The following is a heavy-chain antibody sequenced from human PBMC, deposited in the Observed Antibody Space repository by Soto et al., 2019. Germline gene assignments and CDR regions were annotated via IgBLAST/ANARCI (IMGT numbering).Heavy chain of an antibody. CDR2: FTYSSTFR. CDR3: ARGFYGSGNFFDY. D-gene: IGHD3-10*01. J-gene: IGHJ4*02. CDR1: GFTFSSYS. Sequence: EVQLVESGGGLVQPGGSLRLSCAASGFTFSSYSMSWVRQAPGKGLEWISYFTYSSTFRYYADSVKGRFTISRDNAKNSLYLQMNSLRAEDTAVYYCARGFYGSGNFFDYWGQGTLVTVSS. V-gene: IGHV3-48*01.